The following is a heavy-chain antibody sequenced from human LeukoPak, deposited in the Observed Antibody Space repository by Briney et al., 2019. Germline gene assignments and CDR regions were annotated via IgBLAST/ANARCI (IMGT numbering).Heavy chain of an antibody. CDR2: ITSDSRYM. D-gene: IGHD3-16*01. V-gene: IGHV3-21*01. CDR3: ARDLIMTG. Sequence: GGSLRLSCAASGFTFSSYNMNWVRQAPGKGLEWVSSITSDSRYMYYADSVKGRFTISRDNSKNTLYLQMNSLRAEDTAVYYCARDLIMTGWGQGTLVTVSS. J-gene: IGHJ4*02. CDR1: GFTFSSYN.